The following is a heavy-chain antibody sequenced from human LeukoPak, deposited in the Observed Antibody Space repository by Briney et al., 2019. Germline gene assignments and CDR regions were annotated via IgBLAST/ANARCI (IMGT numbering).Heavy chain of an antibody. Sequence: GGSLRLSCAASGFTVSSNYMSWVRQAPGKGLEWVSVIYSGGSTYYADSVKGRFTISRDNSKNTLYLQMNSLRAEDTAVYYCARGDYYDSSGYYYYLNNWFDPWGQGTLVTVSS. CDR1: GFTVSSNY. J-gene: IGHJ5*02. D-gene: IGHD3-22*01. CDR2: IYSGGST. V-gene: IGHV3-66*01. CDR3: ARGDYYDSSGYYYYLNNWFDP.